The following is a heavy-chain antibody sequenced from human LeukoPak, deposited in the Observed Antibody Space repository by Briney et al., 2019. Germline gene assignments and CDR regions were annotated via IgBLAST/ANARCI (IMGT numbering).Heavy chain of an antibody. V-gene: IGHV3-7*01. J-gene: IGHJ4*02. CDR1: GFTFSRDW. Sequence: PGGSLRLSCAASGFTFSRDWMSWVRQAPGKGLEWVAMIKQDGSDKYYVDSVKGRFTISSDNTKNSVYLQMNSLRAEDTAMYYCATLDTAMVTNFGYWGQGTLVTVSS. CDR2: IKQDGSDK. CDR3: ATLDTAMVTNFGY. D-gene: IGHD5-18*01.